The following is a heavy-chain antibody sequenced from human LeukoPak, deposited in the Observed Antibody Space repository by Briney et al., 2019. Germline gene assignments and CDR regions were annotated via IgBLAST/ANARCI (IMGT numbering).Heavy chain of an antibody. D-gene: IGHD4-23*01. CDR2: INPNSGGT. J-gene: IGHJ6*02. CDR3: ARDGYGGSDYYYGMDV. Sequence: GASVKVSCKASGYTFTGYYMHWGRQAPGQGLEWMGWINPNSGGTNYAQKFQGRVTMARDTSISTAYMELSRLRSEDTAVYYCARDGYGGSDYYYGMDVWGQGTTVTVSS. CDR1: GYTFTGYY. V-gene: IGHV1-2*02.